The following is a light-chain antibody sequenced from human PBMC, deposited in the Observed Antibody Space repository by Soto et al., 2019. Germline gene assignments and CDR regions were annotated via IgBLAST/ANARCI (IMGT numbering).Light chain of an antibody. CDR3: RSWDSSVSAEV. V-gene: IGLV1-51*01. CDR2: DDN. Sequence: QSGLTQPPSGSAAPGQKDTISCSGSSSNIGGNSVSWYQQLPGTAPKLLIYDDNKRPSGLPGRFSVSTSGTSATLGIPGLQLADEADDYSRSWDSSVSAEVFGAGTKVTLL. CDR1: SSNIGGNS. J-gene: IGLJ1*01.